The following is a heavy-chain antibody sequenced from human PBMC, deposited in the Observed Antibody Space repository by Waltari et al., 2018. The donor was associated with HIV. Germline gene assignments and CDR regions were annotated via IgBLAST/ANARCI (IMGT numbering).Heavy chain of an antibody. V-gene: IGHV4-61*02. J-gene: IGHJ2*01. Sequence: QVQLQESGPGLVKSSQTLSLTCTVSGGSISCSHYYCSWIRRPAGEGLEWIGRVFLGGSTNYNPSLKSRISMSIDPSKNQFSLNLRSVTAEDTATYFCARRYCGRACNDFYYFDLWGRGTLVTVSS. CDR3: ARRYCGRACNDFYYFDL. D-gene: IGHD2-21*01. CDR1: GGSISCSHYY. CDR2: VFLGGST.